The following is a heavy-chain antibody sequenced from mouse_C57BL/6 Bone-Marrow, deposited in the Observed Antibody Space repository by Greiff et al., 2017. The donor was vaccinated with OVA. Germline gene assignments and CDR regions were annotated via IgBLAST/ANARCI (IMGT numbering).Heavy chain of an antibody. CDR2: FHPYNDDT. D-gene: IGHD3-2*02. CDR3: ERRGAGQATFAY. Sequence: QVQLLQSGAELVKPGASVKMSCKASGYTFTTYPIAWMKQTHGKSLEWIGNFHPYNDDTKYNEKFKGKVTLTVEKSSSTVYLELSRLTSDDSAIDCCERRGAGQATFAYWGQGTTLTVSS. J-gene: IGHJ2*01. CDR1: GYTFTTYP. V-gene: IGHV1-47*01.